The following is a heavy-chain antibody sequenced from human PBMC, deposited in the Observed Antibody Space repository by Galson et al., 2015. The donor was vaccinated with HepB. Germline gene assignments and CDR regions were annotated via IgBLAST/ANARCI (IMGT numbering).Heavy chain of an antibody. CDR2: ISSSTSYV. J-gene: IGHJ4*02. V-gene: IGHV3-21*01. CDR3: ARDSSLVAGSTPSSFDY. Sequence: SLRLSCAASGFTFSGYTMNWVRQAPGQGLEWLSSISSSTSYVYYADSVKGRFTISRDNARNSLFLQMNSLRTEDTAVYYCARDSSLVAGSTPSSFDYWGQGTLVTVSS. D-gene: IGHD2-15*01. CDR1: GFTFSGYT.